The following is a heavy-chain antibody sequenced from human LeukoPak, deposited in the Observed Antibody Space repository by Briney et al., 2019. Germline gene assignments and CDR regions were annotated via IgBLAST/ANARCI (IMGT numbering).Heavy chain of an antibody. CDR1: GFTFSSYG. J-gene: IGHJ4*02. V-gene: IGHV3-30*18. Sequence: PGGSLRLSCAASGFTFSSYGMHWVRQAPGKGLEWVAVISYDGSNKCYADSVKGRFTISRDNSKNTLYLQMNSLRAEDTAVYYCAKTPIAVAGTLRPFFLLDFDYWGQGTLVTVSS. D-gene: IGHD6-19*01. CDR2: ISYDGSNK. CDR3: AKTPIAVAGTLRPFFLLDFDY.